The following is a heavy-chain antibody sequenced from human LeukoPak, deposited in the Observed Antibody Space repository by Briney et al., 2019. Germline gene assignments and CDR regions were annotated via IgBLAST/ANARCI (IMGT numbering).Heavy chain of an antibody. CDR3: ARDPGGSYVDY. J-gene: IGHJ4*02. V-gene: IGHV1-2*04. CDR1: GYTFTGYY. CDR2: INPNSGGT. Sequence: ASVKVSCKASGYTFTGYYMHWVRQAPGQWLEWMGWINPNSGGTNYAQKFQGWVTMTRDTSISTAYMELSRLRSDDTAVYYCARDPGGSYVDYWGQGTLVTVSS. D-gene: IGHD1-26*01.